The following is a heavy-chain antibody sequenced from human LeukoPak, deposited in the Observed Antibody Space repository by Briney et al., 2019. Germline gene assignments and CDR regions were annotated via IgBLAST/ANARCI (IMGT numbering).Heavy chain of an antibody. J-gene: IGHJ1*01. CDR2: ISGSGVTT. Sequence: PGGSLRLSCVASGFTFSSYAMSWVRQAPGKGLVWVSAISGSGVTTHYAGSVKGRFSISRDNSKNTLYLQMNSLRVEDTALYYCAKKVVVGATSPYSDFQDWGQGTLVTVSS. V-gene: IGHV3-23*01. D-gene: IGHD1-26*01. CDR1: GFTFSSYA. CDR3: AKKVVVGATSPYSDFQD.